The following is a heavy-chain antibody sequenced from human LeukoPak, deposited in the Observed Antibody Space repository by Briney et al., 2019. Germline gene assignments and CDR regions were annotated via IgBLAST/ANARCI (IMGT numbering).Heavy chain of an antibody. CDR3: ARGGQYSSGSFDS. Sequence: GGSLRLSCAASGFTFSSYAMFWVRQAPGKGLEWVSSITNSGGNTFYVDSVKGRFTISRDNSMNTLFLQMNSMRAEDTALYYCARGGQYSSGSFDSWGQGTLVTVSS. CDR2: ITNSGGNT. CDR1: GFTFSSYA. J-gene: IGHJ4*02. V-gene: IGHV3-23*01. D-gene: IGHD6-25*01.